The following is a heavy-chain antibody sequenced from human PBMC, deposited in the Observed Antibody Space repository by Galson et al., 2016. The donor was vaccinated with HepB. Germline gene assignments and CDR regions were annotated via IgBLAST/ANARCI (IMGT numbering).Heavy chain of an antibody. CDR1: GLTFSNSG. J-gene: IGHJ6*04. CDR2: ISYDGFNR. V-gene: IGHV3-30*18. D-gene: IGHD2/OR15-2a*01. Sequence: SLRLSCAASGLTFSNSGMHWVRQAPGTGLEWLTVISYDGFNRSYEHSVKGRFTVFRDNSKNPLYLHMNNLRAEDMAVYPCAKELVPRTTDHYYAMDVWGTGTTFTVSS. CDR3: AKELVPRTTDHYYAMDV.